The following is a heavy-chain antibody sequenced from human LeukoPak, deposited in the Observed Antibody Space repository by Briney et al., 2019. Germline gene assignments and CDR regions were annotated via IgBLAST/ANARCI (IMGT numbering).Heavy chain of an antibody. V-gene: IGHV1-18*01. CDR3: ALRYCSGGSCYLAMDV. J-gene: IGHJ6*02. CDR2: ISAYNGNT. Sequence: GASVKVSCKASGYTFTSYGISWARQAPGQGLEWMGWISAYNGNTNYAQKLQGRVTMTTDTSTSTAYMELRSLRSDDTAVYYCALRYCSGGSCYLAMDVWGQGTTVTVSS. CDR1: GYTFTSYG. D-gene: IGHD2-15*01.